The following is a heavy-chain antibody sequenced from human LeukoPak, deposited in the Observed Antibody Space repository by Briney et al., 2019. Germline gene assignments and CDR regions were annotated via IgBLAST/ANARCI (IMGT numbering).Heavy chain of an antibody. V-gene: IGHV3-43*02. CDR1: GLPIADFA. CDR3: AEESGKFDY. CDR2: ISGDGVST. J-gene: IGHJ4*02. Sequence: GGSLRLSCVASGLPIADFAMHWVRQAPGKGLEWVSLISGDGVSTFYTDSVRGRFSISRDNTKNSLYLEMNSLRTEDTAMYYCAEESGKFDYWGQGTLVAVSS.